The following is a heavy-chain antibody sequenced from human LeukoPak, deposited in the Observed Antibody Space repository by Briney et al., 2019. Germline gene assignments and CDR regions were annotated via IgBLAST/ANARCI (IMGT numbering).Heavy chain of an antibody. CDR1: GYSITSGFS. Sequence: PSETLSLTCAVFGYSITSGFSWGWIRQPPGKGLEWIGNISHSGSTDYKSTLESRLTISMDTSKNQFSLRLTSVTAADTAVYYCAREGAVPRIDPWGEGTLVTDSS. CDR3: AREGAVPRIDP. CDR2: ISHSGST. D-gene: IGHD3-16*01. V-gene: IGHV4-38-2*02. J-gene: IGHJ5*02.